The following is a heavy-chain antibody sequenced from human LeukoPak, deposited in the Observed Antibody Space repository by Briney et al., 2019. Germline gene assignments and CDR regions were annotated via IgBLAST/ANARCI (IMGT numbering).Heavy chain of an antibody. D-gene: IGHD3-22*01. V-gene: IGHV3-74*01. CDR2: ISSDGDTT. CDR1: GFTFSDYW. J-gene: IGHJ4*02. Sequence: GGSLRLSCVASGFTFSDYWIHWVRQAPGKGLVWVSRISSDGDTTNYADSVKGRFTISRDNAKNTLYLHMNSLRAEDTAVYFCAYLDSSGYYYGRLRYWGQGTPVTVSS. CDR3: AYLDSSGYYYGRLRY.